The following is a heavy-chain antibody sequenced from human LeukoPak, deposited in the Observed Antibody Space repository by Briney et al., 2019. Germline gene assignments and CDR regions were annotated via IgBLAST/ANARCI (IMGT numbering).Heavy chain of an antibody. V-gene: IGHV3-66*01. CDR2: IYSDGTT. CDR3: ARALADNRGYYLGFDY. J-gene: IGHJ4*02. D-gene: IGHD3-22*01. CDR1: GFPVSDNY. Sequence: GGSLRLSCAASGFPVSDNYMSWVRQAPGKGLEWVSIIYSDGTTYYADSLEGRFTIFRDNAKKSLYLQMNTLRPDDTAVYYCARALADNRGYYLGFDYWGQGTLVTVSS.